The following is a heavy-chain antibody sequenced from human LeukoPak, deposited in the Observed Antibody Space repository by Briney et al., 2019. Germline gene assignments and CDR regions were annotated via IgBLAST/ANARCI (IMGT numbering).Heavy chain of an antibody. J-gene: IGHJ4*02. CDR2: ISGSGGST. V-gene: IGHV3-23*01. CDR3: AKDLGSSSWTPIDY. CDR1: GFTLRSDA. Sequence: GGSLRLSCAASGFTLRSDAMSSVRQAPGKGVEWVSPISGSGGSTYYADSVKGRFTISRDNSKNTLYLQMNSLRAEDTVVYYCAKDLGSSSWTPIDYWGQGTLVTVSS. D-gene: IGHD6-13*01.